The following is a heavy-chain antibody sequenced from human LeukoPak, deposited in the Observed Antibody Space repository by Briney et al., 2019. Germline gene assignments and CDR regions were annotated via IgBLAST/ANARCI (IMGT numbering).Heavy chain of an antibody. D-gene: IGHD3-3*01. CDR3: ARWSSGGVTIFGVVGVWYFDL. V-gene: IGHV3-30*02. J-gene: IGHJ2*01. CDR2: IRYDGSNK. CDR1: GFTFSSYG. Sequence: GGSLRLSCAASGFTFSSYGMHWVRQAPGKGLEWVAFIRYDGSNKYYADSVKGRFTISRDNSKNTLYLQMNSLRAEDTAVYYCARWSSGGVTIFGVVGVWYFDLWGRGTLVTVSS.